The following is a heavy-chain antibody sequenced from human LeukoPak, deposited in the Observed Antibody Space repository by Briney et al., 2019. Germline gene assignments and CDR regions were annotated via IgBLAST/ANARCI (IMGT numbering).Heavy chain of an antibody. Sequence: PSETLSLTCTVSGGSITTFYLSWIRQPAGKGLEWIGYVYYSGSANHNPSLKSRVTISRDTSKNQFSLKLTSVTTADTAVYYCARAGGVKTAALDLDYWGQGTLVTVSS. CDR2: VYYSGSA. CDR1: GGSITTFY. CDR3: ARAGGVKTAALDLDY. D-gene: IGHD6-25*01. V-gene: IGHV4-59*01. J-gene: IGHJ4*02.